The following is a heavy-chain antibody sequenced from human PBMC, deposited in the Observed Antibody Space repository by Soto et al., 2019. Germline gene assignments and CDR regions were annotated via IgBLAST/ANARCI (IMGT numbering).Heavy chain of an antibody. Sequence: QAQLVESGGGVVQPGRSLRLSCAASGFAFSSYGMHWVRQAPGTGLEWVAVISYDGSLQHYADSVKGRFTISRDNSKNMVLLQMRSLRAEDPAVYYCVSDRGYGHASVPYSWGQGTLVSVSS. CDR1: GFAFSSYG. J-gene: IGHJ4*02. V-gene: IGHV3-30*03. D-gene: IGHD5-18*01. CDR2: ISYDGSLQ. CDR3: VSDRGYGHASVPYS.